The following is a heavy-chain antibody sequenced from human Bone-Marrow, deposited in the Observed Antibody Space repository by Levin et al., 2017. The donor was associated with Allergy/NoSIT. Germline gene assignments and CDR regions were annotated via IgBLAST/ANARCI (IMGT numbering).Heavy chain of an antibody. Sequence: SQTLSLTCTVSGASFCRYQWTWIRQSPGRALEWIGYIYSSGSTKYNPPLKSRVTMSVDSSKNQFSLKLSSVTAADSAVYYCAKAVVLSVDADIIRYSNYVDVWGKGSTVTVSS. J-gene: IGHJ6*04. CDR2: IYSSGST. CDR1: GASFCRYQ. V-gene: IGHV4-59*01. CDR3: AKAVVLSVDADIIRYSNYVDV. D-gene: IGHD5-18*01.